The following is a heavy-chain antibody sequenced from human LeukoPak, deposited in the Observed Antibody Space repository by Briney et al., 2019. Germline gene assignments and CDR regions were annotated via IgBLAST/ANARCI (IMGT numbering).Heavy chain of an antibody. J-gene: IGHJ6*03. D-gene: IGHD6-13*01. CDR2: IYTTGST. CDR3: ARTIAAAGTYYYYMDV. V-gene: IGHV4-61*02. Sequence: SSQTLSLTCTVSGGSISSGSYYWRWIRQPAGKGLEWIGRIYTTGSTNYNPSLTSRVTISLDTSKNQFSLKLSSVTAADTAVYFCARTIAAAGTYYYYMDVWGKGTTVTVSS. CDR1: GGSISSGSYY.